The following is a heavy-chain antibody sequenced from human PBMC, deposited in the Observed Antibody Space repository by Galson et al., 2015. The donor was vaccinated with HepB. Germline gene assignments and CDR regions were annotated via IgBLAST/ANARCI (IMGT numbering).Heavy chain of an antibody. CDR1: GDSVSSISAA. D-gene: IGHD6-19*01. V-gene: IGHV6-1*01. J-gene: IGHJ3*02. Sequence: CAISGDSVSSISAAWNWIRQSPSRGLEWLGRTYYRSKWYNDYALSVKSRITINPDTSKNQFSLQLNSVTPEDTAVYYCARERGIAVAGRKVDDAFDIWGQGTMVTVSS. CDR2: TYYRSKWYN. CDR3: ARERGIAVAGRKVDDAFDI.